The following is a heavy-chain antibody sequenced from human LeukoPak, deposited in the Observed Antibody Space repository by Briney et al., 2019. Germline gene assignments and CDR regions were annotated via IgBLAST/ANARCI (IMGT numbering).Heavy chain of an antibody. V-gene: IGHV1-69*01. J-gene: IGHJ4*02. CDR2: IIPVFNTP. Sequence: SVKVCCKVSGGTFSSYAVNWVRQAPGQGLEWMGGIIPVFNTPIYAQQFQGRVTIIADESTTTAYMELSSLRSEDTAVYYCARGGSRVVTISISDYWGQGTLVTVSS. CDR1: GGTFSSYA. D-gene: IGHD5-24*01. CDR3: ARGGSRVVTISISDY.